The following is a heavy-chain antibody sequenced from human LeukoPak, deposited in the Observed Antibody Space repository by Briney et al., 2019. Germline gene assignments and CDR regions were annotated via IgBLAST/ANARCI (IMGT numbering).Heavy chain of an antibody. Sequence: GASVKVSCKASGYTFTSYGISWVRQAPGQGLEWMGWMNPNSGNTGYAQKFQGRVTMTRNTSISTAYMELSSLRSEDTAVYYCARAMPFYCSSTSCYYGMDVWGQGTTVTVSS. CDR2: MNPNSGNT. CDR1: GYTFTSYG. V-gene: IGHV1-8*02. D-gene: IGHD2-2*01. J-gene: IGHJ6*02. CDR3: ARAMPFYCSSTSCYYGMDV.